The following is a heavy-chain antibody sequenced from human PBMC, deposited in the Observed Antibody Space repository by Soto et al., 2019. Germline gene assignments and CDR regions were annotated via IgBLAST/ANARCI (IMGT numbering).Heavy chain of an antibody. CDR3: VKDRVPGAYGNYYGMDV. J-gene: IGHJ6*02. CDR2: ISYDGSDK. CDR1: GFTFNNSG. D-gene: IGHD5-12*01. Sequence: QVQLVESGGGVVQPGRSLRLSCRVSGFTFNNSGMHWVRQAPGKGLEWMAVISYDGSDKYYADSVKGRVIISRDNSKNTLNLEMNSLRAEDTAIYYCVKDRVPGAYGNYYGMDVWDQGTTVTVSS. V-gene: IGHV3-30*18.